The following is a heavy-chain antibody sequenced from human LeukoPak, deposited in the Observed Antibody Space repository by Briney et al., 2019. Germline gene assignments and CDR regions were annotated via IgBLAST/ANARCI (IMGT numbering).Heavy chain of an antibody. CDR3: AKDRQRFGELLPFDY. CDR2: IRYDGSNK. Sequence: GGSLRLSCAASGFTFSSYGMHWVRQAPGKGLEWVAFIRYDGSNKYYADSVKGRSTISRDNSKNTLYLQMNSLRAEDTAVYYCAKDRQRFGELLPFDYWGQGTLVTVSS. V-gene: IGHV3-30*02. D-gene: IGHD3-10*01. CDR1: GFTFSSYG. J-gene: IGHJ4*02.